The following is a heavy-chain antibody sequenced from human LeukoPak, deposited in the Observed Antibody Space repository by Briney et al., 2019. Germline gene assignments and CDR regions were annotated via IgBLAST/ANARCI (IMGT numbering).Heavy chain of an antibody. CDR2: INPNSGGT. Sequence: ASVKVSCKASGYTFSGYYMHWVRQAPGQGLEWMGWINPNSGGTNYAQKFQGRVTMTRDTSISTAYMEPSRLRSDDTAVYYCARDDSSSYYDSSGYYYPLGYWGQGTLVTVSS. D-gene: IGHD3-22*01. CDR1: GYTFSGYY. CDR3: ARDDSSSYYDSSGYYYPLGY. V-gene: IGHV1-2*02. J-gene: IGHJ4*02.